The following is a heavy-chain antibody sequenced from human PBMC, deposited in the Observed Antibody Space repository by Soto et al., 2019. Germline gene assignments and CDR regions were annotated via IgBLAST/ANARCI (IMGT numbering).Heavy chain of an antibody. J-gene: IGHJ4*02. D-gene: IGHD6-13*01. CDR1: GGSISSGGYY. CDR3: ARGYSSSWCDY. Sequence: SSETLSLTCTVSGGSISSGGYYWSWILQHPGKGLEWIGYIYYSGSTYYNPSLKSRVTISVDTSKNQFSLKLSSVTAADTAVYYCARGYSSSWCDYWGQGTLVTVSS. V-gene: IGHV4-31*03. CDR2: IYYSGST.